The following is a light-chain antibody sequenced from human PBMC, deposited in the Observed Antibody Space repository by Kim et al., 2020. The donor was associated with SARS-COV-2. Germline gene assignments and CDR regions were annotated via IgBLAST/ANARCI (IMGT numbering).Light chain of an antibody. J-gene: IGKJ2*01. CDR3: QKYSTPRAYT. CDR1: QSVRSNN. V-gene: IGKV3-20*01. CDR2: GAS. Sequence: EIVLTQSPGTLSLSPGERATLSCRASQSVRSNNLAWYHQKPGQAPRLLIYGASIRATGIPDRFSGSGSGTDFTLTISRLQPEDFAMYYGQKYSTPRAYTFGQGTKLEI.